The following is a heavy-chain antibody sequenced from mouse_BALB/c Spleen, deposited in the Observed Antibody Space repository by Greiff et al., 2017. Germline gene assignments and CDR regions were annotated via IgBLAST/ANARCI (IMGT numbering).Heavy chain of an antibody. V-gene: IGHV1-54*01. D-gene: IGHD1-1*01. CDR3: ARFPYYYGSSWGYYFDY. CDR2: INPGSGGT. J-gene: IGHJ2*01. CDR1: GYAFTNYL. Sequence: QVQLKESGAELVRPGTSVKVSCKASGYAFTNYLIEWVKQRPGQGLEWIGVINPGSGGTNYNEKFKGKATLTADKSSSTAYMQLSSLTSDDSAVYFCARFPYYYGSSWGYYFDYWGQGTTLTVSS.